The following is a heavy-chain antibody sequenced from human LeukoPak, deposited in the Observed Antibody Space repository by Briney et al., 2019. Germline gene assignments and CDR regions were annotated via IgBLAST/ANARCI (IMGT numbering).Heavy chain of an antibody. CDR3: ARDRATVTLFEY. CDR1: GYTFIDYY. Sequence: ASVKVSCKASGYTFIDYYMHWVRQAPGQGLEWMGIINPSGGSTSYAQKFQGRVTMTRDTSTSTVYMELSSLRSEDTAVYYCARDRATVTLFEYWGQGTLVTVSS. D-gene: IGHD4-17*01. J-gene: IGHJ4*02. V-gene: IGHV1-46*01. CDR2: INPSGGST.